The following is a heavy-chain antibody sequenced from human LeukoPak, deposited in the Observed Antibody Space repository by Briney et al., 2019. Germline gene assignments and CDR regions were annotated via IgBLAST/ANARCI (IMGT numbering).Heavy chain of an antibody. CDR3: ARVDYGNNFDY. CDR2: ISSSSTI. CDR1: GFTFSSYC. J-gene: IGHJ4*02. V-gene: IGHV3-48*01. Sequence: QPGGSLRLSCAASGFTFSSYCMDWVRQPPGKGLEWVSYISSSSTIYYADPVKGRFTISRDNAKNSLYLQMNSLRAEDTAVYYCARVDYGNNFDYWGQGTLVTVSS. D-gene: IGHD4/OR15-4a*01.